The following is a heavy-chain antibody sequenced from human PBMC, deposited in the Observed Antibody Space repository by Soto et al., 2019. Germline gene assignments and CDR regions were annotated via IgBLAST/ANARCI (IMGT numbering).Heavy chain of an antibody. CDR1: GGTFRTYT. CDR2: IIPILDVA. V-gene: IGHV1-69*02. J-gene: IGHJ5*02. Sequence: QVQLVQSGAEVKRPGSSVKVSCQTSGGTFRTYTINWVRQAPGQGLEWMGRIIPILDVANYAQKFQGRVTITADKSTSTAHMELRSLRSEDTAVYYCXXXXXXXXXXXXXXXXXXXPWGQGTLVTVSS. CDR3: XXXXXXXXXXXXXXXXXXXP.